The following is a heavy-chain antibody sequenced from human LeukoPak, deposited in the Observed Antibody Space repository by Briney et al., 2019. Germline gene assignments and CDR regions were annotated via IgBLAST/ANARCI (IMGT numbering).Heavy chain of an antibody. V-gene: IGHV4-59*10. J-gene: IGHJ6*02. CDR3: ARAIRRFLESNYDYYGMDV. CDR1: GGSFSGYY. D-gene: IGHD3-3*01. Sequence: PSETLSLTCAVYGGSFSGYYWSWIRQPAGKVLEWIGRIYTSGGTNYNPSLKSRVTMSVDTSKNQFSLKLSSVTAADTAVYYCARAIRRFLESNYDYYGMDVWGQGTTVTVSS. CDR2: IYTSGGT.